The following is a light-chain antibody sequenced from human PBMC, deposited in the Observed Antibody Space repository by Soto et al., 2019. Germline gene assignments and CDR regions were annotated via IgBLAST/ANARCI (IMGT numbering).Light chain of an antibody. CDR3: QVWDRSTVV. Sequence: SYELTQPPSVSVSPGQTASITCSGDKLGNKYACWYQQKPGQSPVVVIYEDSKRPSGIPERFSGSNSGNTATLTISGTQAIDEADCYCQVWDRSTVVFGGGTKLTVL. CDR2: EDS. CDR1: KLGNKY. V-gene: IGLV3-1*01. J-gene: IGLJ2*01.